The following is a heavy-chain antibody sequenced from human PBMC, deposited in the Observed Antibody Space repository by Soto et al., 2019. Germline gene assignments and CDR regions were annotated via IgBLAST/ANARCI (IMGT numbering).Heavy chain of an antibody. CDR2: ISYDGSNK. CDR3: ASSSYDILTGHHYYYYGMDV. J-gene: IGHJ6*02. CDR1: GFTFSSYA. D-gene: IGHD3-9*01. Sequence: PGGSLRLSCAASGFTFSSYAMHWVRQAPGKGLEWVAVISYDGSNKYYADSVKGRFTISRDNSKNTLYLQMNSLRAEDTAVYYCASSSYDILTGHHYYYYGMDVWGQGTTVTVSS. V-gene: IGHV3-30-3*01.